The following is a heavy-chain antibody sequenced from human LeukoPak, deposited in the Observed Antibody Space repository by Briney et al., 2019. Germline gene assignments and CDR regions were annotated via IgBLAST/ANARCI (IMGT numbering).Heavy chain of an antibody. D-gene: IGHD2-21*02. CDR1: GFSNDYF. CDR3: AGRDVVVTAPYFRH. Sequence: SETLSLTCTVSGFSNDYFWGWIRQPPGKGLEWIASIYYSGSTYYNPSLKSRVTISVDTSKKQFSLKLSSVTAADTAVYYCAGRDVVVTAPYFRHWGQGTLVTVSS. J-gene: IGHJ1*01. V-gene: IGHV4-38-2*02. CDR2: IYYSGST.